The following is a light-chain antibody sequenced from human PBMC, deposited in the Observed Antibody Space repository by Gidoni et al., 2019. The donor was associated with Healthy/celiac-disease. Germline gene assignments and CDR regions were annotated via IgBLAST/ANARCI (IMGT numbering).Light chain of an antibody. Sequence: EIVMTQSPATLSVSPGERATLSCRASQSVSSNLAWYQQKPGQAPRLLIYGASTRATGIPARFSGSGSGTEFTLTISSLQSEDFAVYYCQQYNNRHTFGQXTKLEIK. V-gene: IGKV3-15*01. J-gene: IGKJ2*01. CDR2: GAS. CDR1: QSVSSN. CDR3: QQYNNRHT.